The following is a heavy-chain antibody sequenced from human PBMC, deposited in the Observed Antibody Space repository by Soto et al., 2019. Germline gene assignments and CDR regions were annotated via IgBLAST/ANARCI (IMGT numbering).Heavy chain of an antibody. CDR3: AVYVSGVVLHYYYRMDV. CDR2: IIPMSGSA. V-gene: IGHV1-69*01. CDR1: GGSFRSYA. D-gene: IGHD3-3*01. J-gene: IGHJ6*02. Sequence: QVQLVQSGPEVRQPGSSVKVSCKASGGSFRSYAFSWLRQAPGQGLEWMGGIIPMSGSANYAQKCLRRVTFIADDSSTTVYMEISGLTPEDTGFFFCAVYVSGVVLHYYYRMDVWGPGTSVTVSS.